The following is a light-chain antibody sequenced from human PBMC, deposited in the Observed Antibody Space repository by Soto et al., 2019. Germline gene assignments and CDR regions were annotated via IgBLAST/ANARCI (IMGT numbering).Light chain of an antibody. Sequence: ETVLTQSPGTLSLSPGERVTLSCRTSQSARSRNLGWYQQKPGHAPRLLIYGASSRATGIPDRVSGSGSGTDFTLTVSRVEPEDFAVYFCQHYGTFGPGTKVDIK. CDR3: QHYGT. V-gene: IGKV3-20*01. CDR1: QSARSRN. CDR2: GAS. J-gene: IGKJ3*01.